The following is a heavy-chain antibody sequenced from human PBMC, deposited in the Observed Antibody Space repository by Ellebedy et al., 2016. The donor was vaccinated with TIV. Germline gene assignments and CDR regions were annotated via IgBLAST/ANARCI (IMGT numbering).Heavy chain of an antibody. Sequence: GESLKISCAASGFTFSSYVMSWVRQAPGKGLEWVSAISGSGGSTYYADSVKDRFTISRDNSKNTLYLQMNSLRAEDTAVYYCARRHYYGADWGQGTLVTISS. CDR3: ARRHYYGAD. CDR1: GFTFSSYV. J-gene: IGHJ4*02. CDR2: ISGSGGST. D-gene: IGHD3-10*01. V-gene: IGHV3-23*01.